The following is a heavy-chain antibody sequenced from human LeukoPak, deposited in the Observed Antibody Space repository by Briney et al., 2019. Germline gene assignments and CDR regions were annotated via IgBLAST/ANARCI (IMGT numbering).Heavy chain of an antibody. CDR1: GYTFTSYG. J-gene: IGHJ3*02. CDR2: ISAYNGNT. CDR3: ARDSGHCSSTSCYTHDAFDI. V-gene: IGHV1-18*01. Sequence: ASVKVSCKASGYTFTSYGISWVRQAPGQGLEWMGWISAYNGNTNYAQKLQGRVTMTTDTSTSTAYMELRSLRSDDTAVYYCARDSGHCSSTSCYTHDAFDIWGQGTMVTVSS. D-gene: IGHD2-2*02.